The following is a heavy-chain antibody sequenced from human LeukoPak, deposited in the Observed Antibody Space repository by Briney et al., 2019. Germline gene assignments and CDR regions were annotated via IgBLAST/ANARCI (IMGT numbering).Heavy chain of an antibody. CDR3: ARDSEHFDSGAYYDALDI. V-gene: IGHV3-7*01. D-gene: IGHD3-22*01. J-gene: IGHJ3*02. CDR1: RFTFGNYW. Sequence: PGGSLRLSCAASRFTFGNYWMNWVRQAPGKGLEGVANIKQDGSVKYYLDSVKGRFTISRDNAKNSLYLEMNSLRADDTAIYYCARDSEHFDSGAYYDALDIWGQGTMVTVSS. CDR2: IKQDGSVK.